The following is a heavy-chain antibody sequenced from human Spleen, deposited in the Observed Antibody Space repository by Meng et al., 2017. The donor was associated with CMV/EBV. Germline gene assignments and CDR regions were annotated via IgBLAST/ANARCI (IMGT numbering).Heavy chain of an antibody. Sequence: ASVKVSCKASGYTFSSFDINWVRQTPGQGLEWMGWLNPNNGNTGYAQKFQGRFTMTRNTSVSTAYMELSSLRSEDTAVYYCARGVTSGYGMDVWGQGTTVTVSS. J-gene: IGHJ6*02. CDR2: LNPNNGNT. CDR3: ARGVTSGYGMDV. V-gene: IGHV1-8*01. CDR1: GYTFSSFD. D-gene: IGHD4-17*01.